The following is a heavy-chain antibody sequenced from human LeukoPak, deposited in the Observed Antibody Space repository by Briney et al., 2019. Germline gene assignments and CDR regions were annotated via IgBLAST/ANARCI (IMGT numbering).Heavy chain of an antibody. Sequence: ASVKVSCKSSGYTFTDYYMHWVRQAPGQPLEWMGWINTKSGGTNYAQKFQGRVTMTRGTTTSTAYMELIRLRSDDTAVYYCARVQVATLTNWGQGTLVTVSS. J-gene: IGHJ4*02. CDR3: ARVQVATLTN. CDR2: INTKSGGT. V-gene: IGHV1-2*02. CDR1: GYTFTDYY. D-gene: IGHD5-12*01.